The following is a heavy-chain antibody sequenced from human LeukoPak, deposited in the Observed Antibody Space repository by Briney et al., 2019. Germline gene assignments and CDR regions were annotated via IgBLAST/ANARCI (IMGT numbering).Heavy chain of an antibody. Sequence: GGSLRLSCAASGFTFSSYAMSWVRQAPGKGLEWVSAISGSGGSTYYADSVKGRFTISRGNSKDIVYLQMNSLKVEDTATYYCGKEGGAWGQGTKVTVSS. J-gene: IGHJ5*02. V-gene: IGHV3-23*01. CDR3: GKEGGA. D-gene: IGHD3-16*01. CDR1: GFTFSSYA. CDR2: ISGSGGST.